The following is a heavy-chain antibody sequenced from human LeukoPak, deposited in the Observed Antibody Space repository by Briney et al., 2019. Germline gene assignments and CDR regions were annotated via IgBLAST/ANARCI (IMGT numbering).Heavy chain of an antibody. J-gene: IGHJ6*03. CDR2: ISSNGGST. V-gene: IGHV3-64*01. Sequence: QAGGSLRLSCAASGFTFSSYAMHWVRQAPGKGLEYVSAISSNGGSTYYANSVKGRFTISRDNSKNTLYLQMGSLRAEDMAVYYCARAGYSSSWYFNYYYYYMDVWGKGTTVTVSS. CDR1: GFTFSSYA. CDR3: ARAGYSSSWYFNYYYYYMDV. D-gene: IGHD6-13*01.